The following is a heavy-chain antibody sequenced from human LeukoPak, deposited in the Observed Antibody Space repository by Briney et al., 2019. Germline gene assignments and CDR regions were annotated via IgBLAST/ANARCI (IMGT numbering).Heavy chain of an antibody. CDR2: IYTSGST. Sequence: SQTLPLTCTVSGGPISSASYYWSWIRQPAGKGLEWIGHIYTSGSTSYNPSLKSRVTISVDTSKNQFSLKLSSVTAADTAVYYCARELYYDFWSVQGWFDPWGQGTLVTVSS. V-gene: IGHV4-61*09. J-gene: IGHJ5*02. CDR3: ARELYYDFWSVQGWFDP. CDR1: GGPISSASYY. D-gene: IGHD3-3*01.